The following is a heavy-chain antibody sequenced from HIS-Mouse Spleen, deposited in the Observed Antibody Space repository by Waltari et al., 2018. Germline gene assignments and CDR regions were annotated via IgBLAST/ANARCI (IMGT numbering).Heavy chain of an antibody. J-gene: IGHJ2*01. CDR1: GGSIRSSSYY. CDR2: IYFSVRT. Sequence: QLQLQESGPGLVKPSETLSLTCTVSGGSIRSSSYYWGWIRQPPGKGLEWIGSIYFSVRTYYNPSLKSRVTISVDTSKNQFSLKLSSVTAADTAVYYCAREIPYSSSWYDWYFDLWGRGTLVTVSS. D-gene: IGHD6-13*01. CDR3: AREIPYSSSWYDWYFDL. V-gene: IGHV4-39*07.